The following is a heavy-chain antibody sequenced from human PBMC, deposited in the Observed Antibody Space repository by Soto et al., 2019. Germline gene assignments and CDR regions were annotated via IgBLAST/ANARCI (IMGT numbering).Heavy chain of an antibody. D-gene: IGHD3-16*02. J-gene: IGHJ4*02. Sequence: PGGSLRLSCATFGLTFTNYAMSWVRQAPGGGLEWVSSMSRSSSTTYYADSVRGRFTISRDRSKNTLYLQMSSLRAEDTALYYCAKHQERELASVIEFWGQGTLVNV. V-gene: IGHV3-23*01. CDR3: AKHQERELASVIEF. CDR2: MSRSSSTT. CDR1: GLTFTNYA.